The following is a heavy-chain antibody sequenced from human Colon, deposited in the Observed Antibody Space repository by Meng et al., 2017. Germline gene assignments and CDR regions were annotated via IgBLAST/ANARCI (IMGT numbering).Heavy chain of an antibody. CDR1: GFTVNSNY. CDR3: AKMQGGS. J-gene: IGHJ5*02. Sequence: EVQLVEAGGGQVQPGGSLRPSCAASGFTVNSNYMSWVRQAPGKGLEWVSIISSGGITYYTDSVKGRFTISRDNSKNTVYFQMNSLRVEDTAMYYCAKMQGGSWGQGTLVTVSS. CDR2: ISSGGIT. V-gene: IGHV3-66*01.